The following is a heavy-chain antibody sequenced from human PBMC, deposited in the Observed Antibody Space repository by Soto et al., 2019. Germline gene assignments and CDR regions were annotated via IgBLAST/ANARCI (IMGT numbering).Heavy chain of an antibody. D-gene: IGHD6-13*01. Sequence: PGESLKISCKGSGYSFTSYWIGWVRQMPGKGLEWMGIIYPGDSDTRYSPSFQGQVTISADKSISTAYLQWSSLKASDTAMYYCARHQILPQYSSSWLGAFDPWGQGTLVTVSS. J-gene: IGHJ5*02. V-gene: IGHV5-51*01. CDR2: IYPGDSDT. CDR3: ARHQILPQYSSSWLGAFDP. CDR1: GYSFTSYW.